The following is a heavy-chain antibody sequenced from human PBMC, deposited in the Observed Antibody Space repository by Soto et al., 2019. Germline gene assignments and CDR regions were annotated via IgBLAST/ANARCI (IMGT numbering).Heavy chain of an antibody. Sequence: ASVKVSCKASGFSFTGYYIHWVRQAPGQGLEWLGRINPKSGGTSTAQKFQGWVTMTTDTSISTASMELTRLTSDDTAIYYCARGDSTDCSNGVCSFFYNHDMDVWGQGTTVTVS. V-gene: IGHV1-2*04. CDR1: GFSFTGYY. J-gene: IGHJ6*02. CDR3: ARGDSTDCSNGVCSFFYNHDMDV. D-gene: IGHD2-8*01. CDR2: INPKSGGT.